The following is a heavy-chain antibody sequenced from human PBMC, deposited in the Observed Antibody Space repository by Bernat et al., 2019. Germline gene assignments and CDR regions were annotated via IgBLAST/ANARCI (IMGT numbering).Heavy chain of an antibody. J-gene: IGHJ4*02. Sequence: QVQLQESGPGLVKPSETLSLTCTVSGGSISSYYWSWIRQPPGKGLEWIGYIYYSGSTNYNPSLKSRVTISVDTSKNQFSLKLSSVTAADTAVYYCARADIVATIHFDYWGQGTLVTVSS. D-gene: IGHD5-12*01. CDR2: IYYSGST. V-gene: IGHV4-59*12. CDR3: ARADIVATIHFDY. CDR1: GGSISSYY.